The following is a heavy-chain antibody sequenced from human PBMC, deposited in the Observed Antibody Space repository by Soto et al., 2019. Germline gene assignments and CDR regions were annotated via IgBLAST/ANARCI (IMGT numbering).Heavy chain of an antibody. Sequence: PSETLSLTCTVSGGSISGYFWSWVRQPPGKGLEWIGYIFNIGDTNYNPSLKSRVTISVDTSKNQVSLHLSTVTAADTAVYYCARDKGAASTTERFDFWGQGILVTSPQ. J-gene: IGHJ4*02. CDR2: IFNIGDT. CDR3: ARDKGAASTTERFDF. V-gene: IGHV4-59*01. CDR1: GGSISGYF. D-gene: IGHD1-7*01.